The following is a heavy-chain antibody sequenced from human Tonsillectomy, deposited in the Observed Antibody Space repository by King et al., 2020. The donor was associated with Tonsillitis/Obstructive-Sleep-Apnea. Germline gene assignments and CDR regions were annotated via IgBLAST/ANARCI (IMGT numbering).Heavy chain of an antibody. CDR2: ISGSGTYT. J-gene: IGHJ4*02. Sequence: VQLVESGGGLVKPGGSLRLSCAASGFTFSDYYINWIRQVPGKGLEWISYISGSGTYTNFADSVKGRFTISRYDSEKSGYVEMKNLRAEDTAVYYCAREPFSHTYGRVGFDHWGQGTLVTVSS. CDR3: AREPFSHTYGRVGFDH. CDR1: GFTFSDYY. V-gene: IGHV3-11*05. D-gene: IGHD2-15*01.